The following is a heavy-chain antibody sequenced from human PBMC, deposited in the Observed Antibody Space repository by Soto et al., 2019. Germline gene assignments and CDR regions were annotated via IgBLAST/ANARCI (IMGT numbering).Heavy chain of an antibody. CDR3: ARDSGPRGYDAFDI. D-gene: IGHD2-8*02. V-gene: IGHV3-7*04. J-gene: IGHJ3*02. CDR2: IKQDASGT. CDR1: GFTFSNYW. Sequence: EVQVVESGGGLVQPGGSLRLSCAASGFTFSNYWMTWVRQAPGKGLEWVANIKQDASGTFYVDSVKGRFTISRDNAKNSLYLQMNSLRAEDTAVYYCARDSGPRGYDAFDIWGQGTMVTVSS.